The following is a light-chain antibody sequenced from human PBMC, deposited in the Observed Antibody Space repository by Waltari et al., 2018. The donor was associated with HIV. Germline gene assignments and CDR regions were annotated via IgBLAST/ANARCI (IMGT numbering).Light chain of an antibody. CDR3: QSYDSSFSGAV. J-gene: IGLJ2*01. CDR2: ANN. CDR1: SSNRGAGFD. V-gene: IGLV1-40*01. Sequence: SVLTPPPSVPGAPGQRVTVPCPGSSSNRGAGFDVPWYQQIPGTAPKLPSYANNNRPSGVPDRFSGSKSGATASLAITGLQPEDEADYYCQSYDSSFSGAVFGGGTKLTVL.